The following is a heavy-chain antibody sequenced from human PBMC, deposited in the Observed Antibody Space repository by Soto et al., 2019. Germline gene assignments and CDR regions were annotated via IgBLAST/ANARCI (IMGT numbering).Heavy chain of an antibody. V-gene: IGHV3-23*01. CDR3: AKNYQFDC. CDR1: GFIFTSYA. J-gene: IGHJ4*02. CDR2: INVGDAGT. D-gene: IGHD2-2*01. Sequence: EVQLLESGAGLEQPGGSLRLSCAASGFIFTSYAMSWVRQAPGKGLEWVSSINVGDAGTNYADSVKGRFTISRDNSKNTLYLQMNFLRADDTAIYYCAKNYQFDCWGQGTLVTVSS.